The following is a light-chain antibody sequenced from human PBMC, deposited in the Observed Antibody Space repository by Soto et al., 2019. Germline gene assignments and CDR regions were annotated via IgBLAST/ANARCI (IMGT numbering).Light chain of an antibody. V-gene: IGLV2-23*01. J-gene: IGLJ1*01. CDR2: EGS. Sequence: QSVLTQPASVSGSPGQSITISCTGTRSDVGSYNLVSWYQQHPGKAPKLMIYEGSKRPSGVSNRFTGSKSGNTAPLTISGLQAEDEADYYCCSYAGSSTSLYVFGTGTKVTVL. CDR1: RSDVGSYNL. CDR3: CSYAGSSTSLYV.